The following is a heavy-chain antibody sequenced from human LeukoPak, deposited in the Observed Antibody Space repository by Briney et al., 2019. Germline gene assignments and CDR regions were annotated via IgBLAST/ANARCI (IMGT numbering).Heavy chain of an antibody. CDR1: GFTFSSYA. J-gene: IGHJ4*02. Sequence: GGSLRLSCAASGFTFSSYAMSWVRQAPGKGLEWVSAISGSGGSTYYADSVKGRFTISRDNSKNTLYLQMNSLRAEDTAVYYCANWYSGCDLGTFDYWGQGTLVTVSS. CDR2: ISGSGGST. V-gene: IGHV3-23*01. D-gene: IGHD5-12*01. CDR3: ANWYSGCDLGTFDY.